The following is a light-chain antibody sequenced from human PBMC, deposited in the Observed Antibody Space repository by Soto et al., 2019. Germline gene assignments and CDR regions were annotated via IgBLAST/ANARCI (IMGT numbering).Light chain of an antibody. CDR1: QSVSSSF. Sequence: DIVLTQSPATLSSSPGERATISCRASQSVSSSFLSWYQQQPDQAPMLLIYGASSRGTGIPDRFRGSGSGTDFTLTISRLEPEDFAVYYCQQYGSSPQVFTFGPGTKVDIK. J-gene: IGKJ3*01. CDR3: QQYGSSPQVFT. CDR2: GAS. V-gene: IGKV3-20*01.